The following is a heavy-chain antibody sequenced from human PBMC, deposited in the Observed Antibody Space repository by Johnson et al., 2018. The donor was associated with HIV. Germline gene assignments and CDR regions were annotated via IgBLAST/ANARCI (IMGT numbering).Heavy chain of an antibody. Sequence: VQLVDSGGELVQPGGSLRLSCAASGFTFSSYAMHWVRQATGKGLEWVSAIGTAGDTSYPGSVKGRFTISRENAKNSLYLQMNSLRAGDTAVYYCARGSSYYYDSSGSDAFDIWGQGTMVTVSS. D-gene: IGHD3-22*01. V-gene: IGHV3-13*01. CDR1: GFTFSSYA. CDR3: ARGSSYYYDSSGSDAFDI. CDR2: IGTAGDT. J-gene: IGHJ3*02.